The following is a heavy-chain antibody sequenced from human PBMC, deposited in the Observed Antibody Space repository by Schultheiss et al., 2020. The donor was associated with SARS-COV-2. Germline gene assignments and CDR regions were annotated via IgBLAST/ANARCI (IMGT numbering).Heavy chain of an antibody. D-gene: IGHD1-26*01. CDR1: GFTFSSYG. J-gene: IGHJ3*02. CDR2: ISYDGSNK. Sequence: GGSLRLSCAASGFTFSSYGMHWVRQAPGKGLEWVAVISYDGSNKYYADSVKGRFTISRDNAKNSLYLQMNSLRAEDTAVYYCARGGSYWGHDAFDIWGQGTMVTVSS. CDR3: ARGGSYWGHDAFDI. V-gene: IGHV3-30*12.